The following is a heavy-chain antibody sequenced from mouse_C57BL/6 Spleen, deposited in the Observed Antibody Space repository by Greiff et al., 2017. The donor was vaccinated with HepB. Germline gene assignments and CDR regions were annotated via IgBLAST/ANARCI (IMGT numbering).Heavy chain of an antibody. CDR2: IYPGDGDT. Sequence: VQLQQSGPELVKPGASVKISCKASGYAFSSSWMNWVKQRPGKGLEWIGRIYPGDGDTNYNGKFKGKATLTADKSSSTAYMQLSSLTSEDSAVYFCAREAVKVTTEGYFDVWGTGTTVTVSS. CDR3: AREAVKVTTEGYFDV. CDR1: GYAFSSSW. V-gene: IGHV1-82*01. D-gene: IGHD2-2*01. J-gene: IGHJ1*03.